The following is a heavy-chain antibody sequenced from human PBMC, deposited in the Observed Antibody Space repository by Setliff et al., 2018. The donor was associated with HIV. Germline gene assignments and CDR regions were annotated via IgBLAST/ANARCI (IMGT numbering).Heavy chain of an antibody. CDR2: IYSGGSST. Sequence: GESLKISCAASGFTFSSYAMSWVRQAPGKGLEWVSVIYSGGSSTYYADSVKGRFTISRDNSKNTLYLQMNSLRADDTAVYYCAKGSVAVAGINWFDPWGQGTLVTVSS. V-gene: IGHV3-23*03. CDR3: AKGSVAVAGINWFDP. CDR1: GFTFSSYA. D-gene: IGHD6-19*01. J-gene: IGHJ5*02.